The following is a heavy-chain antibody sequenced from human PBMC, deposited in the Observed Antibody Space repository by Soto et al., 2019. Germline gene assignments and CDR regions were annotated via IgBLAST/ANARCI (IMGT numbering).Heavy chain of an antibody. D-gene: IGHD6-13*01. V-gene: IGHV3-23*01. CDR3: AKDSRIAAAGRADY. Sequence: GGSLRLSCAASGFTFSSYAMSWVRQAPGKGLEWVSAISGSGGSTHYADSVKGRFTISRDNSKNTLYLQMNSLRAEDTAVYYCAKDSRIAAAGRADYWGQGTLVTVSS. CDR2: ISGSGGST. J-gene: IGHJ4*02. CDR1: GFTFSSYA.